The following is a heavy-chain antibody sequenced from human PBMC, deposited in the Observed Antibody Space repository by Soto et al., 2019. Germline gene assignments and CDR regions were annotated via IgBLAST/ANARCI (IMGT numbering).Heavy chain of an antibody. J-gene: IGHJ6*02. CDR2: ISYDGSNK. V-gene: IGHV3-30-3*01. Sequence: GGSLRLSCAASGFTFSSYAMHWVRQAPGKGLEWVAVISYDGSNKYYADSVKGRFTISRDNSKNTLYLQMNSLRAEDTAVYYCARDQSNRPGYYYYGMDVWGQGTTVTVSS. D-gene: IGHD4-4*01. CDR1: GFTFSSYA. CDR3: ARDQSNRPGYYYYGMDV.